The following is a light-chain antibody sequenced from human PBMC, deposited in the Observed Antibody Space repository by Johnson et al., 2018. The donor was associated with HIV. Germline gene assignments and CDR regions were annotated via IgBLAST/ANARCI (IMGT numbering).Light chain of an antibody. J-gene: IGLJ1*01. CDR2: DNS. CDR1: SFNIGNNY. V-gene: IGLV1-51*01. Sequence: QSVLTQPPSVSAAPGQKVTISCSGSSFNIGNNYVSWYQQVPGTAPKVLIYDNSKRPSGIPDRFSGSTSGTSATLVITGLQPGYEADYHCATWDSSLSVYVFGTGTKVTVL. CDR3: ATWDSSLSVYV.